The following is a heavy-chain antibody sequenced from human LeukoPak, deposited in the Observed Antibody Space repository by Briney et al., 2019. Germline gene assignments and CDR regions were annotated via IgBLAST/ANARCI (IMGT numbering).Heavy chain of an antibody. V-gene: IGHV3-49*04. J-gene: IGHJ3*02. Sequence: PGRSLRLSCTASGFTFGDYAMSWVRQAPGKGLEWVGFIRSKAYGGTTEYAASVKGRFTISRDDSKSIAYLQMNSLKTEDTAVYYCTREDIGAFDIWGQGTMVTVSS. CDR3: TREDIGAFDI. CDR2: IRSKAYGGTT. CDR1: GFTFGDYA.